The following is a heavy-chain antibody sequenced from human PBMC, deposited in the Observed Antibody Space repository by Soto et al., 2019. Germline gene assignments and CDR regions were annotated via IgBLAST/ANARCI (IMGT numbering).Heavy chain of an antibody. CDR2: VHDSWGS. V-gene: IGHV4-61*05. CDR1: GGSISSSSNY. Sequence: SETLSLTCAVSGGSISSSSNYWGWIRQPPGKGLEWIGYVHDSWGSHYNPSLKSRVAISLDTSKSQFSLKLTSVTATDTAVYYCARGPRKDVLLWFGEGMDVWGQGTTVTVSS. D-gene: IGHD3-10*01. CDR3: ARGPRKDVLLWFGEGMDV. J-gene: IGHJ6*02.